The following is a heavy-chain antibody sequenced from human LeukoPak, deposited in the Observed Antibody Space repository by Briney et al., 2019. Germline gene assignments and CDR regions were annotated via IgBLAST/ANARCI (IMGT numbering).Heavy chain of an antibody. CDR3: ARGSGPGVTTIDS. CDR2: FHTDGDT. J-gene: IGHJ4*02. Sequence: GVSLRLSCAASGFTFSNYDMHWVRQAPGKGLEWVSAFHTDGDTYYLDSVKGRFTISREDAKNSLYLQMNTLRAGDTAVYYCARGSGPGVTTIDSWGQGTLVIVSS. D-gene: IGHD4-17*01. V-gene: IGHV3-13*01. CDR1: GFTFSNYD.